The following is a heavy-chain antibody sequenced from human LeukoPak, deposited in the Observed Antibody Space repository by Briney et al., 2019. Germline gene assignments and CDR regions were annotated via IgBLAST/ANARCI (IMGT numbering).Heavy chain of an antibody. CDR2: TRYDASLK. CDR1: GFTFKNYG. Sequence: GGSLRLSCVGSGFTFKNYGIHWVRQAPGMGLEWVAFTRYDASLKYFSDSVKGRFTISRDNSRNTLYLQMNSLRADDTAPYYCAKVSQSDQWQLNYYNMDVWGKGTTVIVSS. J-gene: IGHJ6*03. CDR3: AKVSQSDQWQLNYYNMDV. V-gene: IGHV3-30*02. D-gene: IGHD6-19*01.